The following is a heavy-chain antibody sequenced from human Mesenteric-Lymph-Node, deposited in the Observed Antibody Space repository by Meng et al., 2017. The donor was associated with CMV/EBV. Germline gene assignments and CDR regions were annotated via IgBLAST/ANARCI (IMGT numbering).Heavy chain of an antibody. CDR2: IRYDGSNK. V-gene: IGHV3-30*02. CDR3: AKHRGDSSGCYVGDYFDY. J-gene: IGHJ4*02. Sequence: GESLKISCAASGFTFNIYGMHWVRQAPGKGLEWVAFIRYDGSNKYYADSVKGRFTISRDNPKNTLYLQMNSLRVEDTAIYYCAKHRGDSSGCYVGDYFDYWGQGTLVTVSS. D-gene: IGHD6-19*01. CDR1: GFTFNIYG.